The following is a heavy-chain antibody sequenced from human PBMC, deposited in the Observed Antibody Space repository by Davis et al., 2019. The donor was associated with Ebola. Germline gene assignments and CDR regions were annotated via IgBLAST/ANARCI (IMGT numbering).Heavy chain of an antibody. D-gene: IGHD3-10*01. V-gene: IGHV3-33*01. Sequence: GESLKISCAASGFTFSNYAMHWVRQAPGKGLEWVAIIWYDGSNKYYADSLKGRFTISRDNSRNTLFLQMNSLRAEDTAVYYCARHRRDLLSFDFDYWGQGILVTVSS. CDR2: IWYDGSNK. J-gene: IGHJ4*02. CDR1: GFTFSNYA. CDR3: ARHRRDLLSFDFDY.